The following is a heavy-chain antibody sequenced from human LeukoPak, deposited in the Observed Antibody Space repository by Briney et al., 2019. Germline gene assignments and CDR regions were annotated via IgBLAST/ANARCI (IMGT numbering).Heavy chain of an antibody. CDR2: ITTNGGST. J-gene: IGHJ6*03. CDR1: GFTFSIYD. Sequence: GGSLRLSCAASGFTFSIYDMSWVRQAPGKGQEWDSSITTNGGSTFYADSVMSRFTISRDNSRNTVFLQMNTRSAEDTALYYCAKRGNPTVGHHYLDVWGKGTRSVPP. D-gene: IGHD1-1*01. V-gene: IGHV3-23*01. CDR3: AKRGNPTVGHHYLDV.